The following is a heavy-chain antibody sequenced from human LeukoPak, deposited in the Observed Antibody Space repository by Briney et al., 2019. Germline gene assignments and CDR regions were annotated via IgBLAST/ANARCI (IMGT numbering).Heavy chain of an antibody. V-gene: IGHV3-33*01. Sequence: PGRSLRLSCAASGFAFNTYGMHWVRQAPDKGLEWVAVIWYDGSDKYYADSVKGRFTISRDNSKNTLYLQMNSLRAEDTAVYYCARDERACYFDYWGQGPLVTVSS. CDR3: ARDERACYFDY. CDR1: GFAFNTYG. CDR2: IWYDGSDK. J-gene: IGHJ4*02.